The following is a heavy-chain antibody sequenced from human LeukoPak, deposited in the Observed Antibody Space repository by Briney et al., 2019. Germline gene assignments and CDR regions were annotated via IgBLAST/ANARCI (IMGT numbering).Heavy chain of an antibody. Sequence: PGGSLRLSCAASGFTFSSNGMHWVRQAPGKGLEWVAVIWYDGSNKHYVDSVKGRFTISRDNSKNTLYLQMNSLRAEDTAVYYCANGGESDYGDHFDYWGQGTLVTVSS. D-gene: IGHD4-17*01. CDR3: ANGGESDYGDHFDY. J-gene: IGHJ4*02. CDR2: IWYDGSNK. V-gene: IGHV3-33*06. CDR1: GFTFSSNG.